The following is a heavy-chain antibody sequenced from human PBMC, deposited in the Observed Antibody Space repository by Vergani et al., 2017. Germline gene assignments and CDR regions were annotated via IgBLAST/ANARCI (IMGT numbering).Heavy chain of an antibody. Sequence: EVQLLESGGGLVQPGGSLRLSCAASGFTFSSYAMSWVRQAPGKGLEWVSAISGSGGSTYYADSVKGRFTISRDNSKNTLYLQMNSLRAEDTAVYYCAKGNYYDSSGSQIYAEYFQHWGQGTLVTVSS. CDR2: ISGSGGST. D-gene: IGHD3-22*01. CDR3: AKGNYYDSSGSQIYAEYFQH. V-gene: IGHV3-23*01. J-gene: IGHJ1*01. CDR1: GFTFSSYA.